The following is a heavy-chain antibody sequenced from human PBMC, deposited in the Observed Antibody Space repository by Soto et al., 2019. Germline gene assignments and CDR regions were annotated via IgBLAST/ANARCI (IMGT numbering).Heavy chain of an antibody. Sequence: PSETLSLTCAVSGGSISSSNWWSWVRQPPGKGLEWIGEIYHSGSTNYNPSLKSRVTISVDKSKNQFSLKLSSVTAADTAVYYCARGSRLYYYDSSGYFLYYFDYWGQGTLVTVSS. CDR3: ARGSRLYYYDSSGYFLYYFDY. D-gene: IGHD3-22*01. J-gene: IGHJ4*02. CDR2: IYHSGST. CDR1: GGSISSSNW. V-gene: IGHV4-4*02.